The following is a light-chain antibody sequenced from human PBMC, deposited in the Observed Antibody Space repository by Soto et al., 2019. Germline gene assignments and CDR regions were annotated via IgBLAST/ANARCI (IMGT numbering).Light chain of an antibody. CDR3: QQSYSTLVT. CDR1: QSISSY. Sequence: DIQMTQSPSSLSASVGDRVTITCRASQSISSYLNWYQQKPGKAPKLLIYAASSLQSGVPSRFSGSGSGTDFTLTISSLQPEDFETYYCQQSYSTLVTFGQGNKVEIK. V-gene: IGKV1-39*01. CDR2: AAS. J-gene: IGKJ1*01.